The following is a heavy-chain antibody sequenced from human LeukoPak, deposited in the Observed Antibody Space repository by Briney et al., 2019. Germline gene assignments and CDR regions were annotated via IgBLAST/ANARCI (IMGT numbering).Heavy chain of an antibody. CDR2: INHSGST. CDR1: GGSFSGYY. V-gene: IGHV4-34*01. CDR3: ARTIVGATRAFDI. Sequence: SETLSLTCAVYGGSFSGYYWSWIRQPPGNGLEWIGEINHSGSTNYNPSLKSRVTISVDTSKNQFSLKLSSVTAADTAVYYCARTIVGATRAFDIWGQGTMVTVSS. J-gene: IGHJ3*02. D-gene: IGHD1-26*01.